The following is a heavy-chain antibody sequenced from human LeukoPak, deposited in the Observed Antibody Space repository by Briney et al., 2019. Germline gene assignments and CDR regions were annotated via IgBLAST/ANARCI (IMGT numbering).Heavy chain of an antibody. V-gene: IGHV3-48*02. CDR3: VTDTSMGGLFDY. J-gene: IGHJ4*02. CDR1: GFTFSSYS. CDR2: ISSSSNTI. D-gene: IGHD5-18*01. Sequence: PGGFLRLSCAASGFTFSSYSMNWVRQAPGKGLEWVSYISSSSNTIYYADSVKGRFTISRDNAKNSLYLQMNSLRDEDTALYYCVTDTSMGGLFDYWGQGTMVTDSS.